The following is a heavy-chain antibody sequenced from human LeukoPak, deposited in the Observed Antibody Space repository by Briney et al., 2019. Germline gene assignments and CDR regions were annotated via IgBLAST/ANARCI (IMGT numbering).Heavy chain of an antibody. CDR3: ARGSCSSRSCYKRVNGLDV. Sequence: GGSLRLSCAASGFTFSNYDMHWVRQATGKGLEWVSAYHTAGDIHYSGSVKGRFATSRENAKNSFYLQMNNLRAGDTAVYYCARGSCSSRSCYKRVNGLDVWGQGTPVTVSS. J-gene: IGHJ6*02. CDR2: YHTAGDI. V-gene: IGHV3-13*01. D-gene: IGHD2-2*01. CDR1: GFTFSNYD.